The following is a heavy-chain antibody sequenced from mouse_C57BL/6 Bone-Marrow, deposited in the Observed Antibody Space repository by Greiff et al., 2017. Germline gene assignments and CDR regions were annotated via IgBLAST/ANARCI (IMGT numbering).Heavy chain of an antibody. Sequence: DVQLQESGTVLARPGASVKMSCKTSGYTFTSYWMHWVKQRPGQGLEWIGAIYPGNSDTSYNQKFKGKAKLTAVTSASTAYMELSSLTNEDSAVYYCTEGYYDWFAYWGQGTLVTVSA. V-gene: IGHV1-5*01. CDR1: GYTFTSYW. CDR3: TEGYYDWFAY. CDR2: IYPGNSDT. D-gene: IGHD2-3*01. J-gene: IGHJ3*01.